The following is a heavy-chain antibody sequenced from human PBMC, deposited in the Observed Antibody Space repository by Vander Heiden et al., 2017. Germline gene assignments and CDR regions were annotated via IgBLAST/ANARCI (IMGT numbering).Heavy chain of an antibody. D-gene: IGHD4-17*01. CDR2: ISSSGTGSTI. J-gene: IGHJ4*02. V-gene: IGHV3-48*03. CDR3: ASLYGGNTENFDH. CDR1: GFSFSNYG. Sequence: EVQLVESGGGLVQPGGSLRLSCAASGFSFSNYGMNWVRQAPGKGLEWISDISSSGTGSTIYYAESVKGRFTIARDDAKNSLYLQMNSLRDEDTAVYYCASLYGGNTENFDHWGQGTLVTVSS.